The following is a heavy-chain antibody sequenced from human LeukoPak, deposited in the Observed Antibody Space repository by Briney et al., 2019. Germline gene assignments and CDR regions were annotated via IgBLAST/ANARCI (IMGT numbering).Heavy chain of an antibody. Sequence: PGGSLRLSCAASGIPVRSSYMNWVRQAPGEGLEWVSVLYSDGSTYYGDSVKGRFTISRDNSGNTLYLQMDNLRDEDTAVYYCARARIPASVRYYFDIWGQGTLVTVSS. V-gene: IGHV3-66*01. CDR2: LYSDGST. CDR3: ARARIPASVRYYFDI. J-gene: IGHJ4*02. CDR1: GIPVRSSY. D-gene: IGHD6-13*01.